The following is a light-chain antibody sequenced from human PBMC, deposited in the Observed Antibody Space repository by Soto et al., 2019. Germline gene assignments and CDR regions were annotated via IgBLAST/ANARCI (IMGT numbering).Light chain of an antibody. V-gene: IGLV1-40*01. J-gene: IGLJ1*01. Sequence: QSVLTQPPSVSGAPGQRVTISCTGSSPNIGAGYEVNWYQHLPGAAPKLLIYGNTNRPSGVPDRFSGSKSGTSASLAITGLQAEDEADYYCQSYDSSLSALYVFGTGTKVTVL. CDR3: QSYDSSLSALYV. CDR1: SPNIGAGYE. CDR2: GNT.